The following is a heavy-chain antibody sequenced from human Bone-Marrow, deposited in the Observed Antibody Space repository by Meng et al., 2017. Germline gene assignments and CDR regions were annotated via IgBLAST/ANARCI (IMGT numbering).Heavy chain of an antibody. V-gene: IGHV1-69*01. J-gene: IGHJ4*02. CDR3: ASMTTVTVDYYFDY. Sequence: QVQLVPSGAEVKKPGSSVKGSCKASGGPFSSYAISWVRQAPGQGLEWMGGIIPIFGTANYAQKFQGRATITADESTSTAYMELSSLRSEDTAVYYCASMTTVTVDYYFDYWGQGTLVTVSS. CDR1: GGPFSSYA. CDR2: IIPIFGTA. D-gene: IGHD4-17*01.